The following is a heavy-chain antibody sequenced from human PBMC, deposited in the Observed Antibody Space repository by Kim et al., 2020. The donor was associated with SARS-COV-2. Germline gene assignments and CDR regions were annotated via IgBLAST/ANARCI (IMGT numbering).Heavy chain of an antibody. D-gene: IGHD5-12*01. CDR3: STLQMATILPDY. CDR1: GFTFTNAW. CDR2: IKSNTDDGTT. J-gene: IGHJ4*02. Sequence: GGSLRLSCAASGFTFTNAWMSWVRQAPGKGLEWVGRIKSNTDDGTTDYAAPVQGRFTISRDDSINTLYLQMNSLKTEDTAVYYCSTLQMATILPDYWGQG. V-gene: IGHV3-15*01.